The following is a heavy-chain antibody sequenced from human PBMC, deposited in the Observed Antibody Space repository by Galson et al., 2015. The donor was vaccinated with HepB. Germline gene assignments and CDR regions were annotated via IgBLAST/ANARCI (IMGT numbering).Heavy chain of an antibody. V-gene: IGHV5-10-1*01. CDR2: IDPGDSYS. CDR3: ARRYCSSSSCSEAHFYYYGLDV. CDR1: GYTFTNYW. D-gene: IGHD2-2*01. Sequence: SCEGSGYTFTNYWITWVRRVPGKGLEWLGRIDPGDSYSNYNPSFEGHVTISVDTSIATAYLQWSSLKASDTAVYYCARRYCSSSSCSEAHFYYYGLDVWGQGTTVTV. J-gene: IGHJ6*02.